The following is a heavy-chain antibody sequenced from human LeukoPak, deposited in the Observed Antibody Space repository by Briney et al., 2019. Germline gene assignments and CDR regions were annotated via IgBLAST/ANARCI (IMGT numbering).Heavy chain of an antibody. Sequence: TSVKVSCNASGGTFSSYSISWVRQAPGQGLEWMGGIIPIFGTANYAQKFQGRVTITTDESTSTAYMELSSLRSEDTAVYYCARDRTVITGTNEGLFWFDPWGQGTLVTVSS. CDR3: ARDRTVITGTNEGLFWFDP. J-gene: IGHJ5*02. V-gene: IGHV1-69*05. D-gene: IGHD1-7*01. CDR1: GGTFSSYS. CDR2: IIPIFGTA.